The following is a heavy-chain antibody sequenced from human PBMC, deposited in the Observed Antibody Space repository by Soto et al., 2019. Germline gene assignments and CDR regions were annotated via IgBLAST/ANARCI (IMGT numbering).Heavy chain of an antibody. CDR3: ARDPIIVVVVAATPVRSGMDV. J-gene: IGHJ6*02. D-gene: IGHD2-15*01. Sequence: ASVKVSCKASGYTFTSCYMHWVRQAPGQGLEWMGIINPSGGSTSYAQKFQGRVTMTRDTSTSTVYMELSSLRSEDTAVYYCARDPIIVVVVAATPVRSGMDVWGQGTTVTVSS. CDR2: INPSGGST. CDR1: GYTFTSCY. V-gene: IGHV1-46*01.